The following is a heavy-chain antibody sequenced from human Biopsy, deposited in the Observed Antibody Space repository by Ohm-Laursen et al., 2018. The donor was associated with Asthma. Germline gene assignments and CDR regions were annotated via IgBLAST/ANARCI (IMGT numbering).Heavy chain of an antibody. Sequence: SLRPSCAASGFKLDEYTMHWVRQAPGKGLEWVSGISWNSATIGYADSVEGRFAISRDNAKNSVFLHMDSLRPEDTAFYYCAKVRSDWVITESFDYWGQGVLVTVSS. D-gene: IGHD3-22*01. CDR3: AKVRSDWVITESFDY. CDR2: ISWNSATI. CDR1: GFKLDEYT. V-gene: IGHV3-9*01. J-gene: IGHJ4*02.